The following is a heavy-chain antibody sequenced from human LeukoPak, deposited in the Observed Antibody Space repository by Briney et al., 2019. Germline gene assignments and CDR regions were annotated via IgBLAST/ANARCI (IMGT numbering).Heavy chain of an antibody. J-gene: IGHJ4*02. CDR3: ARAFQAVIGVFDY. D-gene: IGHD3-22*01. V-gene: IGHV1-18*01. CDR1: GYTFSDLG. Sequence: ASVKVSCKASGYTFSDLGISWVRQAPGQGLEWMGWISAYNGNTNYAQKLQGRVTMTTDTSTSTAYMELRSLRSDDTAAYYCARAFQAVIGVFDYWGQGTLVTVSS. CDR2: ISAYNGNT.